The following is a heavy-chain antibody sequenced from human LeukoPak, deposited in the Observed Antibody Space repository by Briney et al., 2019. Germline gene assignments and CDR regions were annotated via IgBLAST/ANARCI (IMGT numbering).Heavy chain of an antibody. CDR3: AKSYNGYESKPDY. D-gene: IGHD5-12*01. Sequence: GGSLRLSCAASGFTFSDFYMTWIRQAPGKGLEWVSYSSNGGSTIYYADSVKGRFTISRDNAKNSLYLQMNSLRAEDTAVYYCAKSYNGYESKPDYWGQGTLVTVSS. CDR1: GFTFSDFY. V-gene: IGHV3-11*01. J-gene: IGHJ4*02. CDR2: SSNGGSTI.